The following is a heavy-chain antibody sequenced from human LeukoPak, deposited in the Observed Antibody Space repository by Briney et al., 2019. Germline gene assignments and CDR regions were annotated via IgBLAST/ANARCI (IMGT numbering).Heavy chain of an antibody. Sequence: GGSLRLSCAASGFTFSSYEMNWVRQAPGKGLEWISYISSSISITSYADSVKGRFTISRDNAKNSLYLQLNSLRDEDTAVYYCARIGATNWAYYFDHWGRGTLVTVSS. CDR2: ISSSISIT. CDR3: ARIGATNWAYYFDH. V-gene: IGHV3-48*03. D-gene: IGHD7-27*01. CDR1: GFTFSSYE. J-gene: IGHJ4*02.